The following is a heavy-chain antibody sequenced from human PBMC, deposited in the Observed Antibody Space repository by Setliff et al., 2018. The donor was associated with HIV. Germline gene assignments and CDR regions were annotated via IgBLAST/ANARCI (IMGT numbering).Heavy chain of an antibody. CDR3: ARHYQHSWVGVDYYFMDV. CDR1: GGSIDSSDYY. V-gene: IGHV4-39*01. D-gene: IGHD1-26*01. Sequence: SETLSLTCSVSGGSIDSSDYYWGWIRQPPGKGLEWIGNIYYSGSTYYNPSLKSRITISVDTSKNQFSLKLSSVTAADTAVYYCARHYQHSWVGVDYYFMDVWGKGTTVTVSS. J-gene: IGHJ6*03. CDR2: IYYSGST.